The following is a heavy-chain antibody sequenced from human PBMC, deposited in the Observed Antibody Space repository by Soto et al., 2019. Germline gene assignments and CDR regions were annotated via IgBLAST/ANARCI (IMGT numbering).Heavy chain of an antibody. D-gene: IGHD6-6*01. V-gene: IGHV1-69*01. Sequence: QVQLVQSGAEVKKPGSSVKVSCKASGGTFSSYAISWVRQAPGQGLEWMGGIIPIFGTANYAQKFQGRVTITADESTSTAFMELSSLRYEDRAVYYCALYSSPPGGEAVEYSSSLFYWGQGTLVTVSS. CDR2: IIPIFGTA. J-gene: IGHJ4*02. CDR1: GGTFSSYA. CDR3: ALYSSPPGGEAVEYSSSLFY.